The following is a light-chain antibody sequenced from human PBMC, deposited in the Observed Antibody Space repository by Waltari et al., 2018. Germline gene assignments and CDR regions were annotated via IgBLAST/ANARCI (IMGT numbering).Light chain of an antibody. Sequence: QSALTQPASVSGSPGQSITISCTGTRSDIGTYNYVSWYQHHPGKVPKLRIHDVNQRPSGVSDRCSGSKSGNAASLTICGLQAEDESDYYCSSHTSSFTVVFGGGTRLTVL. V-gene: IGLV2-14*03. CDR2: DVN. J-gene: IGLJ2*01. CDR3: SSHTSSFTVV. CDR1: RSDIGTYNY.